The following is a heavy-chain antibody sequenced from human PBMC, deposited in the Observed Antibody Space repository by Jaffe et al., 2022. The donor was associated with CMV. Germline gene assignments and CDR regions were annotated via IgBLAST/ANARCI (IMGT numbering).Heavy chain of an antibody. Sequence: QVQLQESGPGLVKPSETLSLSCSVSGGFIDSYYWSWIRQPPGKGLEWIGYVDYTESTKYNPSLRGRVTISIDTSNNQFSLKLSSVTTADTAVYYCARVGSGDAGGAAVWGKGTTVSVSS. CDR2: VDYTEST. J-gene: IGHJ6*04. CDR3: ARVGSGDAGGAAV. CDR1: GGFIDSYY. V-gene: IGHV4-59*01. D-gene: IGHD6-19*01.